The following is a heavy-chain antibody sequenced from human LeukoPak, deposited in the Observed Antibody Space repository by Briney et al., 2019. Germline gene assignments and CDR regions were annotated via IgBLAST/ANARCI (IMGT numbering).Heavy chain of an antibody. CDR2: ISYDGSNK. V-gene: IGHV3-30*18. Sequence: GGSLRLSCAASGFTFSSYGMHWVRQAPGKGLEWVAVISYDGSNKYYADSVRGRFTISRDNSKNTLYLQMNSLRAEDTAVYYCAKDRIAAVSYPDYWGQGTLVTVSS. J-gene: IGHJ4*02. D-gene: IGHD6-13*01. CDR3: AKDRIAAVSYPDY. CDR1: GFTFSSYG.